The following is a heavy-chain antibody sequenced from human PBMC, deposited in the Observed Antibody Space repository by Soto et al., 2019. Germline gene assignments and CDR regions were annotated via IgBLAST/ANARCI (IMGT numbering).Heavy chain of an antibody. CDR3: ASSPVSGVHVHWYFDL. V-gene: IGHV3-23*01. CDR1: GFTFSDYA. J-gene: IGHJ2*01. D-gene: IGHD2-8*01. Sequence: EMHLLESGGGLVQPGGSLRLSCTPSGFTFSDYAMSWVRQAPGKGLEWVSAIRGSGDTTYYADSVKGRFSISRDNSKNTLYLQMNSLRAEDTAVYFCASSPVSGVHVHWYFDLWGRGTLVTASS. CDR2: IRGSGDTT.